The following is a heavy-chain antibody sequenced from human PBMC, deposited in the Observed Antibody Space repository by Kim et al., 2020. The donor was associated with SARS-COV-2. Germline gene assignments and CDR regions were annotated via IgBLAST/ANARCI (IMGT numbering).Heavy chain of an antibody. CDR2: IKSKTDGGTT. CDR1: GFTFSNAW. V-gene: IGHV3-15*01. D-gene: IGHD3-22*01. Sequence: GGSLRLSCAASGFTFSNAWMSWVRQAPGKGLEWVGRIKSKTDGGTTDYAAPVKGRFTISRDDSKNTLYLQMNSLKTEDTAVYYCTTDFQSGYYWDYWGQGTLVTVSS. CDR3: TTDFQSGYYWDY. J-gene: IGHJ4*02.